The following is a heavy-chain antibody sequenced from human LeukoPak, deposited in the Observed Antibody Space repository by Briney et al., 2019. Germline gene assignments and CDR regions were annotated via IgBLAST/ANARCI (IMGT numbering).Heavy chain of an antibody. CDR3: TRDSPEFRSLLTH. CDR2: IIPIFGTA. Sequence: SVKVSCKASGGTFRNYAISWVRQAPGQGPEWMGGIIPIFGTANYAQKFQGRVTITADESTSTAYMELSSLRSKDTAVYYCTRDSPEFRSLLTHWGQGTLVTVSS. D-gene: IGHD1-14*01. J-gene: IGHJ1*01. V-gene: IGHV1-69*13. CDR1: GGTFRNYA.